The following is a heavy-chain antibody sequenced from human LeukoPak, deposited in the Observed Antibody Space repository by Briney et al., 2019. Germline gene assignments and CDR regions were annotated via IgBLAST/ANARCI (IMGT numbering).Heavy chain of an antibody. Sequence: GGSLRLSCAASGFTFSSSAMSWVRQAPGKGLEWVSGISGSGGTTHYADSVKGRFTISRDNSKNTLYLQVNSLRAEDTAIYYCAKERRHTATLYGYWGQGTLVTVSS. CDR3: AKERRHTATLYGY. V-gene: IGHV3-23*01. CDR2: ISGSGGTT. J-gene: IGHJ4*02. CDR1: GFTFSSSA. D-gene: IGHD5-18*01.